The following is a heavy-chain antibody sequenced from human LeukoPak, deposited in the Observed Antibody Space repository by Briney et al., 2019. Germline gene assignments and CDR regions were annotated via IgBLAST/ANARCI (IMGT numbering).Heavy chain of an antibody. CDR2: ISAYNGNT. V-gene: IGHV1-18*01. Sequence: SVKVSCKASGYTFTSYGISWVRQAPGQGLEWMGWISAYNGNTNYAQKLQGRVTMTTDTSTSTAYMELRSLRSDDTAVYYCARGTYYDFWSGYMTYNWFDPWGQGTLVTVSS. CDR3: ARGTYYDFWSGYMTYNWFDP. J-gene: IGHJ5*02. CDR1: GYTFTSYG. D-gene: IGHD3-3*01.